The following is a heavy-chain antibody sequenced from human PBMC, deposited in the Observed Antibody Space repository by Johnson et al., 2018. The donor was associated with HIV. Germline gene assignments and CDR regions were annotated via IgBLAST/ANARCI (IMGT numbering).Heavy chain of an antibody. J-gene: IGHJ3*02. CDR3: ALDGRRGYSYDWGHDALVI. CDR1: GFTFDDYA. D-gene: IGHD5-18*01. Sequence: VQLVESGGGVVRPGGSLRFSCAASGFTFDDYAMHWVRQAPGKGLEWVSGISWNSGSIGYADSVKGRFTISRDNSKNTMYLQMNSLRAEDTAVYYCALDGRRGYSYDWGHDALVIWGQGTMVTVSS. V-gene: IGHV3-9*01. CDR2: ISWNSGSI.